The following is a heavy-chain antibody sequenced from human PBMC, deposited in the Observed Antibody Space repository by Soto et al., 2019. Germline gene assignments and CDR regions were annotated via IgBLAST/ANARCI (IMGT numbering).Heavy chain of an antibody. D-gene: IGHD3-22*01. J-gene: IGHJ4*02. CDR1: GFTFSNST. CDR2: ITSSGSFI. V-gene: IGHV3-21*01. Sequence: PGGSLRLSCAASGFTFSNSTMNSVRQAPGKGLEWVACITSSGSFIYYADSMKGRFTISRDDANKSLYLQMNSLRAEDTAVYYCSRVPAASDRTAFYYVSKFFYFDYWGRGT. CDR3: SRVPAASDRTAFYYVSKFFYFDY.